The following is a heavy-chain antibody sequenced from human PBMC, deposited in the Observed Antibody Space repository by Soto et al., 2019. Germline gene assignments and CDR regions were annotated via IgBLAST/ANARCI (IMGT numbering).Heavy chain of an antibody. CDR2: IYYSGST. CDR1: GGSISSYY. V-gene: IGHV4-59*01. CDR3: ARVVVGATTWFDP. J-gene: IGHJ5*02. Sequence: SETLSLTCTVSGGSISSYYWSWIRQPPGKGLEWIGYIYYSGSTNYNPSLKSRVTISVDTSKNQFSLKLSSVTAADTAVYYCARVVVGATTWFDPWGQGTLVTVS. D-gene: IGHD1-26*01.